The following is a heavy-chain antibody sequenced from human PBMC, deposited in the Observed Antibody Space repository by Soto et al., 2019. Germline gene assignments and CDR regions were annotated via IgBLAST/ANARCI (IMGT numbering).Heavy chain of an antibody. D-gene: IGHD2-21*02. J-gene: IGHJ6*02. CDR1: GGTFSSYT. CDR3: ARAYCGGDCYSSYYGMDV. V-gene: IGHV1-2*04. CDR2: INPIRGST. Sequence: ASVKVSCKASGGTFSSYTISWVRQAPGQGLEWMGWINPIRGSTNYAQKFQGWVTMTRDKSISTAYMELSRLRSDDTAVYYCARAYCGGDCYSSYYGMDVWGQGTTVTVSS.